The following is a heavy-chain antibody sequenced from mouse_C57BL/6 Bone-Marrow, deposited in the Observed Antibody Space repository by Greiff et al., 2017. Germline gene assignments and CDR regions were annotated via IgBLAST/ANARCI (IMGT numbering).Heavy chain of an antibody. CDR1: GYTFTSYD. J-gene: IGHJ1*03. CDR2: IYPRDGST. V-gene: IGHV1-85*01. D-gene: IGHD1-1*01. Sequence: VQLQQSGPELVKPGASVKLSCKASGYTFTSYDINWVKQRPGQGLEWIGWIYPRDGSTKYNEKFKGKATLTVDTSSSTAYMELHSLTSEDAAVYFGARDYGSSYWYLDVGGTGTTVTVSS. CDR3: ARDYGSSYWYLDV.